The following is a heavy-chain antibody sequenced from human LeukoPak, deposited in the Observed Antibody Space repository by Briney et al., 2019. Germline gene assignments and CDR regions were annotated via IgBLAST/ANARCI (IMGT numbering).Heavy chain of an antibody. CDR1: GGSISSYY. V-gene: IGHV4-59*08. Sequence: SETLSLTCTVSGGSISSYYWSWIRQPPGKGLEWIGSMYYSGSTNYKPSLKSRVTISVDTSKNQFSLKLSSVTAADTAVYYCAYQYCSGGSCYLWPFDYWGQGTLVTVSS. CDR3: AYQYCSGGSCYLWPFDY. J-gene: IGHJ4*02. D-gene: IGHD2-15*01. CDR2: MYYSGST.